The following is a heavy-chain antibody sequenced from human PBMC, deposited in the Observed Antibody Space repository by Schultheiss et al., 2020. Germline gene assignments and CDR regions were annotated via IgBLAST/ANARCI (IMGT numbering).Heavy chain of an antibody. CDR1: GGSISSSSYY. V-gene: IGHV4-39*07. Sequence: SETLSLTCTVSGGSISSSSYYWGWIRQPPGKGLEWIGEINHSGSTKYNPSLKNRVTISVDTSTNQFSLKLSSVTAADTAVYYCAQWGNWFDPWGQGTLVTVSS. CDR2: INHSGST. J-gene: IGHJ5*02. D-gene: IGHD1-26*01. CDR3: AQWGNWFDP.